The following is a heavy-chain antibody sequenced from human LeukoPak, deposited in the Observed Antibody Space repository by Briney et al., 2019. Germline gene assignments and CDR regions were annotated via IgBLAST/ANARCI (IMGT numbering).Heavy chain of an antibody. CDR2: ITYDGKNK. D-gene: IGHD3-10*01. V-gene: IGHV3-30*04. CDR1: EFTFSTYS. CDR3: ARDAGYGSGIYIDH. Sequence: GGSLRLSCVASEFTFSTYSMHWVRQAPGKGLEWVAVITYDGKNKYYAGSVKGRFTISRDNSGNTVHLRMNSLRPEDTAVYYCARDAGYGSGIYIDHWGQGALVTVSS. J-gene: IGHJ4*02.